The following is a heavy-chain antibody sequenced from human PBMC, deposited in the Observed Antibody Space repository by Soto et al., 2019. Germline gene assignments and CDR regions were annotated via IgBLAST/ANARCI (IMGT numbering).Heavy chain of an antibody. V-gene: IGHV3-23*01. CDR3: AKVSASRYYDSSGYPPEY. CDR2: ISGSGGST. J-gene: IGHJ4*02. D-gene: IGHD3-22*01. CDR1: GFTFSSYA. Sequence: GGSLRLSCAASGFTFSSYAMSWVRQAPGKGLEWVSAISGSGGSTYYADSVKGRFTISRDNSKNTLYLQMNSLRAEDTAVYYCAKVSASRYYDSSGYPPEYWGQGTLVTVSS.